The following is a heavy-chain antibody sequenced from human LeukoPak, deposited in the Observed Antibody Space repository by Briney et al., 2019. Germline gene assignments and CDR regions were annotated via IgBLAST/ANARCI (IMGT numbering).Heavy chain of an antibody. CDR2: INRGGSTT. D-gene: IGHD1-26*01. CDR1: GFTFDDYT. CDR3: AKGPYSGFS. Sequence: GGSLRLSCEGSGFTFDDYTMHWVRQAPGKGLEWVSLINRGGSTTVYAESVKGRFTISRDNAENSLYLQMNSLRAEDTAVYYCAKGPYSGFSWGQGTLVTVSS. V-gene: IGHV3-43D*04. J-gene: IGHJ5*02.